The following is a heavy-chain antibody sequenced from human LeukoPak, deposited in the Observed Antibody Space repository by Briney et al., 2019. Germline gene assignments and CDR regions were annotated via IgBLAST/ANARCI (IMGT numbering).Heavy chain of an antibody. CDR2: VSPNTGHT. CDR3: ARGRRTTIPKY. D-gene: IGHD4-11*01. CDR1: GYTFTDYG. V-gene: IGHV1-18*04. Sequence: ASVTVSCKASGYTFTDYGVTWVRQAPGQGLEWMGWVSPNTGHTNYAQKFQSRVTMTTDTSTTTAYMELKSLTSDDTAVYYCARGRRTTIPKYWGQGTRVTVSS. J-gene: IGHJ4*02.